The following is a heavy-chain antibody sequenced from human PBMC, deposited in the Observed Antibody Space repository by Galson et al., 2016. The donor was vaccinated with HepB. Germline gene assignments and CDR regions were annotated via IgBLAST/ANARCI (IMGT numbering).Heavy chain of an antibody. CDR3: ATGIVVAGRMYYYYMDV. D-gene: IGHD6-19*01. V-gene: IGHV4-39*01. Sequence: SETLSLTCNVSGGSISGSNYYWGWIRQPPGRGLEWIGSMYYSGSTNYNPSLESRVTISVDTSKNHLSLSLSSVTAADTAVYCCATGIVVAGRMYYYYMDVWGKGTSVTVSS. J-gene: IGHJ6*03. CDR1: GGSISGSNYY. CDR2: MYYSGST.